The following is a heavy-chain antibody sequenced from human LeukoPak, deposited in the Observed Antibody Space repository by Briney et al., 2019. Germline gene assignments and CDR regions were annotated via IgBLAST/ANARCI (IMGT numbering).Heavy chain of an antibody. Sequence: GESLKISCKGSGYKFSNYWIGWVRQMPGKGLEWMGIIYAGDSDTRYIPSFQDQVIISADKSVSTAYLEWTSLKDSDTATYYCARVNSWYTFMSDYWGQGTLVTVSS. CDR3: ARVNSWYTFMSDY. CDR2: IYAGDSDT. CDR1: GYKFSNYW. J-gene: IGHJ4*02. V-gene: IGHV5-51*01. D-gene: IGHD6-13*01.